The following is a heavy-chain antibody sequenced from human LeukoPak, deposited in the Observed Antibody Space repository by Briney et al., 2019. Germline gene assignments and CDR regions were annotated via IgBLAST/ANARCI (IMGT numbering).Heavy chain of an antibody. V-gene: IGHV1-69*13. CDR1: GYTFTSYG. D-gene: IGHD6-19*01. Sequence: SVKVSCKAFGYTFTSYGISWVRQAPGQGLEWMGGIIPIFGTANYAQKFQGRVTITADESTSTAYMELSSLRSEDTAVYYCAREKIGIAVAGYRTYFDYWGQGTLVIVSS. CDR2: IIPIFGTA. J-gene: IGHJ4*02. CDR3: AREKIGIAVAGYRTYFDY.